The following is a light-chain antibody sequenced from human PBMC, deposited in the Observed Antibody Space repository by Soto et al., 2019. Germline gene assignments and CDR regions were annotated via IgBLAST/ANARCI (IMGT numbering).Light chain of an antibody. J-gene: IGKJ5*01. V-gene: IGKV1-5*03. CDR1: QSINNW. Sequence: DIPMTQSPSTLSASVGDRVTITCRASQSINNWLAWYQQKSGKAPKLLIYKASTLETGVPSRFSGSGSGTEFTLTISSLQPDDFATYYCQQYNTYSTFGQGTRLEIK. CDR3: QQYNTYST. CDR2: KAS.